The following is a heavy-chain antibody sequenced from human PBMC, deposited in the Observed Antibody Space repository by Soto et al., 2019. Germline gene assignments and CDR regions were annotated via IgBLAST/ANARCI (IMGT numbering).Heavy chain of an antibody. CDR2: IYYSGST. J-gene: IGHJ4*02. D-gene: IGHD5-18*01. Sequence: SETLSLTCTVSGGSISSYYWSWIRQPPGKGLEWIGYIYYSGSTNYNPSLKSRVTISVDTSKNQFSLKLSSVTAADTAVYYCAGGRGYSYGNLDYWGQGTLVTVSS. CDR1: GGSISSYY. V-gene: IGHV4-59*01. CDR3: AGGRGYSYGNLDY.